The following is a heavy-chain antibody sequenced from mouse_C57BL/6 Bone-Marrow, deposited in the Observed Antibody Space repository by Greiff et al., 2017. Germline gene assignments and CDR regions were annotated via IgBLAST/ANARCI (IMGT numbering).Heavy chain of an antibody. J-gene: IGHJ1*03. Sequence: VQLQQSGTVLARPGASVKMSCKTSGYTFTSYWMHWVKQRPGQGLEWIGAIYPGNSDPSYNQKFKGKAKLPAVTSASTAYMELNSLTNEDSAVYYCAREWIYYYGSSYWYFDVWGTGTTVTVSS. D-gene: IGHD1-1*01. CDR2: IYPGNSDP. V-gene: IGHV1-5*01. CDR3: AREWIYYYGSSYWYFDV. CDR1: GYTFTSYW.